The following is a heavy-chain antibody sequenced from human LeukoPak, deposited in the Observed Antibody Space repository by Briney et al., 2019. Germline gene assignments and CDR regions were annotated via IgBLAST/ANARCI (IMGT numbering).Heavy chain of an antibody. CDR1: GSTFSSYS. CDR3: ARDPTAASTYYFDY. CDR2: ISSSSSYI. J-gene: IGHJ4*02. D-gene: IGHD2-2*01. Sequence: GGSLRLSCAASGSTFSSYSMNWVRKAPGKGLEWFSSISSSSSYIYYADSVKGRFTISRDNAKNSLYLQMNSLRAEDTAVYYCARDPTAASTYYFDYWGQGTLVTVSS. V-gene: IGHV3-21*01.